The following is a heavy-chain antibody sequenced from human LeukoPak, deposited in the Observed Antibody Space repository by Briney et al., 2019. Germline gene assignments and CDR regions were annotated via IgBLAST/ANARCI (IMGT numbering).Heavy chain of an antibody. V-gene: IGHV4-61*02. CDR2: IYNSGST. J-gene: IGHJ5*02. CDR1: GGSISSGSYY. CDR3: ARDDYYYDSSGYNSYNWFDP. Sequence: SQTLSLTCTVSGGSISSGSYYWRWVRQPAGTGLEWIGRIYNSGSTNYNPSLKSRVTISVDTSKNQFSLKLSSVTAADTAVYYCARDDYYYDSSGYNSYNWFDPCGQGTLVTVSS. D-gene: IGHD3-22*01.